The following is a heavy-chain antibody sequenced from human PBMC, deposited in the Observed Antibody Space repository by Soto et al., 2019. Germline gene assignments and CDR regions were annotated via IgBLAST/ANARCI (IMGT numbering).Heavy chain of an antibody. D-gene: IGHD2-15*01. Sequence: QVQLVQSGAEVKKPGASVKVSCKASGYTFTSYDINWVRQATGQGLEWMGWMNPNSGNTGYAQECQGRVPMNRTTPIITAYMELSSLGSDDTAVYYCASVGLGYCSGGSCYSSYNWFDPWGQGTLVTVSS. CDR2: MNPNSGNT. V-gene: IGHV1-8*01. J-gene: IGHJ5*02. CDR1: GYTFTSYD. CDR3: ASVGLGYCSGGSCYSSYNWFDP.